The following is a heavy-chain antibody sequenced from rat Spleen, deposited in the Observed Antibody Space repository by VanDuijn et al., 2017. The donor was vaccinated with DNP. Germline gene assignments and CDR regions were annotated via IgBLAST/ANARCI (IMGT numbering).Heavy chain of an antibody. CDR3: AGRPPPTRGPFDD. V-gene: IGHV5-46*01. Sequence: EVQLVESGGGLVQPGRSMKLSCVASGFTFSSFPMAWVRQAPTKGLEWVATFSTRGDDTYYRDSVRGRFTISRDNAKSTLYLQMDSLRSEDTATYYCAGRPPPTRGPFDDWGQGVTVTVSS. CDR1: GFTFSSFP. J-gene: IGHJ2*01. CDR2: FSTRGDDT. D-gene: IGHD1-4*01.